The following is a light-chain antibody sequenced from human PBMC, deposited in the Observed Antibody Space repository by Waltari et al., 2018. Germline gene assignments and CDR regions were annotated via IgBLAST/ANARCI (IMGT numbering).Light chain of an antibody. CDR2: GAS. J-gene: IGKJ1*01. CDR1: QSIRSN. CDR3: QQYDNWLGT. V-gene: IGKV3-15*01. Sequence: EIVITPSPATLSVFPGERATLSCRASQSIRSNLAWYQHKPGQAPRLLIYGASTRATGIPARFSGSGSGTEFTLTISSLQSEDFAVYFCQQYDNWLGTFGQGTKVEIK.